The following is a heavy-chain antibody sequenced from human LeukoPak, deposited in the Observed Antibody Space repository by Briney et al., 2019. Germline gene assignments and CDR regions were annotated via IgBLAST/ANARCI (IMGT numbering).Heavy chain of an antibody. D-gene: IGHD3-3*01. J-gene: IGHJ4*02. Sequence: ASVKVSCKASGYTFTSYYMHWVRQAPGQGLEWMGIINPSGGSANYAQQFQGRVTMTRDMSTSTVYMELSSLRSEDTAVYYCARTSGFYTGDFDYWGRGTLVTVSS. CDR2: INPSGGSA. CDR1: GYTFTSYY. V-gene: IGHV1-46*01. CDR3: ARTSGFYTGDFDY.